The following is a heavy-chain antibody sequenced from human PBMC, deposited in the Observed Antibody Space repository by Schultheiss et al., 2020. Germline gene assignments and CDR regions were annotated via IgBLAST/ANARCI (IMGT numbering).Heavy chain of an antibody. J-gene: IGHJ4*02. Sequence: ASVKVSCKASGYTFTSYGISWVRQAPGQGLEWMGWINPNSGGTNYAQKFQGRVTMTRDTSISTAYMELSRLRSDDTAVYYCARAAAAGTWYFDYWGQGTLVTVSS. CDR1: GYTFTSYG. V-gene: IGHV1-2*02. D-gene: IGHD6-13*01. CDR2: INPNSGGT. CDR3: ARAAAAGTWYFDY.